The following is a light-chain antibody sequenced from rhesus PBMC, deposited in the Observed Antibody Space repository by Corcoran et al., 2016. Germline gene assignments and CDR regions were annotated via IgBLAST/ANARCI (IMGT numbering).Light chain of an antibody. V-gene: IGKV3-35*01. J-gene: IGKJ4*01. CDR1: QSVSSS. CDR3: QQYSNWPLT. Sequence: EIVLTQSPATLSLSPGERATLSCRASQSVSSSLAWYQQKPGQAPRLLIYDASSRATGIPDRFSGIGSGTDFTLTSSRLEPEYVGVYYCQQYSNWPLTFGGGTKVELK. CDR2: DAS.